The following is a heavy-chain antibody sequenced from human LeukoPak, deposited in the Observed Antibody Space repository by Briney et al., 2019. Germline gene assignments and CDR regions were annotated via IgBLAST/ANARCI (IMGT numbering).Heavy chain of an antibody. D-gene: IGHD6-13*01. J-gene: IGHJ6*02. CDR1: GGSISSGGYS. CDR2: IYRSGST. Sequence: AQTLSLTCAVSGGSISSGGYSWSWIRQPPGKGLEWIGYIYRSGSTYYNPSLKSRVTISVDRSKNQFSLKLSSVTAADTAVYYCARDRPREGYSSSPYGMDVWGQGTTVTVSS. CDR3: ARDRPREGYSSSPYGMDV. V-gene: IGHV4-30-2*01.